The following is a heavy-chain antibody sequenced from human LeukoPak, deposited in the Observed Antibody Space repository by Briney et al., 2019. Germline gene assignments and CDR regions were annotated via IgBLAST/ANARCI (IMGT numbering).Heavy chain of an antibody. J-gene: IGHJ2*01. CDR2: ISGSGDTT. V-gene: IGHV3-23*01. Sequence: GGSLRLSCAASGFTFSNYAMSWVRQAPGKGLEWVSAISGSGDTTYYADSVKGRFTISRDNSKNTLYLQMKSLTPEDTAVYYCARQGPPGQWYFDLWGRGGTLVTVSS. CDR1: GFTFSNYA. CDR3: ARQGPPGQWYFDL.